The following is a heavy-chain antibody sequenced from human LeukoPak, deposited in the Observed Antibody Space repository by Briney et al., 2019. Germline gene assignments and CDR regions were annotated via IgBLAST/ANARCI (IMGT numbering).Heavy chain of an antibody. CDR1: GYTFINYY. CDR2: INPSGGST. J-gene: IGHJ4*02. CDR3: ARSYSGTYYAESGVDY. V-gene: IGHV1-46*01. Sequence: ASVKVSCKASGYTFINYYMHWVRQAPGQGLEWMGIINPSGGSTRYAQKFQGRVTMTRDTSTSTVYMELSSLRSEDTAAYYCARSYSGTYYAESGVDYWGQGTLVTVSS. D-gene: IGHD1-26*01.